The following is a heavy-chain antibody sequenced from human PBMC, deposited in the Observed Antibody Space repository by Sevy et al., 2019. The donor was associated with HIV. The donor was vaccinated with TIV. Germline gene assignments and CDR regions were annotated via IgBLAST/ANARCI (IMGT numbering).Heavy chain of an antibody. V-gene: IGHV3-53*01. J-gene: IGHJ4*02. CDR2: IYSDGTT. CDR1: GFSVSRNH. CDR3: ARRLSSAWYFDF. Sequence: GGSLRLSCAASGFSVSRNHINWVRQAPGKGQGWISVIYSDGTTQNADSVKGRFTISRDTSNNTVYLQVSSLGADDTAVYYCARRLSSAWYFDFWGQGTLVTVSS. D-gene: IGHD6-19*01.